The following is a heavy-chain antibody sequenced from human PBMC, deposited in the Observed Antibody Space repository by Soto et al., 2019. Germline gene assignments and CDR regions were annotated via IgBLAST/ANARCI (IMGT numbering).Heavy chain of an antibody. J-gene: IGHJ4*02. CDR3: ATYPLGDGYSPFDA. V-gene: IGHV1-69*12. D-gene: IGHD2-21*01. CDR2: IIPMFGTV. CDR1: GGTFTSHS. Sequence: QVQLVQSGAEVKKPGSSVKVSCKASGGTFTSHSINWVLQAPGQRLEWMGGIIPMFGTVQYAQKFQDRLTITADGSTTTAYMELNSLTSEDTAVYYCATYPLGDGYSPFDAWGQGTLVTVSS.